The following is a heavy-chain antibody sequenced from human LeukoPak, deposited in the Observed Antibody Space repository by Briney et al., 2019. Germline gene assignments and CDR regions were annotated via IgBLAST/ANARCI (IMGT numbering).Heavy chain of an antibody. V-gene: IGHV3-74*01. J-gene: IGHJ5*01. Sequence: GGSLRLSCAASRFTFSTYWMHWVRQAPGKGLVWVSRINSDGSSTGYADSVKGRFTISRDNAKNTLYLQMNSLRAADTAVYYCAKGYRNHLLILLDSWGQGTLVTVPS. D-gene: IGHD3-16*01. CDR2: INSDGSST. CDR3: AKGYRNHLLILLDS. CDR1: RFTFSTYW.